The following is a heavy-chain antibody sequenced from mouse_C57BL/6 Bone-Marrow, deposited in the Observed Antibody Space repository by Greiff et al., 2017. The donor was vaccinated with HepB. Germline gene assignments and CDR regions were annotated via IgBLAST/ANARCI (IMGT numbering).Heavy chain of an antibody. D-gene: IGHD2-2*01. Sequence: EVQLVESGPGLVKPSQSLSLTCSVTGYSITSGYYWNWIRQFPGNKLEWMGYISYDGSNNYNPSLKNRISITRDTSKNQFFLKLNSVTTEDTATYYCARSYGYDAWFAYWGQGTLVTVSA. J-gene: IGHJ3*01. CDR2: ISYDGSN. CDR1: GYSITSGYY. CDR3: ARSYGYDAWFAY. V-gene: IGHV3-6*01.